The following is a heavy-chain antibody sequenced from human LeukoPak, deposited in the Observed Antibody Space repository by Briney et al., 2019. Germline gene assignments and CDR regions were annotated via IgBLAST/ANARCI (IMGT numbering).Heavy chain of an antibody. V-gene: IGHV3-9*01. CDR2: ISWNSGSI. Sequence: GRSLRLSCAASGFTFDDYAMHWVRQAPGMGLEWVSGISWNSGSIGYADSVKGRFTISRDNAKNSLYLQLSSLRPEDTALYYCAKHMRATNTYSFFGLDVWGQGTTVTVSS. J-gene: IGHJ6*02. D-gene: IGHD1-26*01. CDR3: AKHMRATNTYSFFGLDV. CDR1: GFTFDDYA.